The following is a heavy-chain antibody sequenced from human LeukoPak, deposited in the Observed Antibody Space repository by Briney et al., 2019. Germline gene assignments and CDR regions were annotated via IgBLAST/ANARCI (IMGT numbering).Heavy chain of an antibody. Sequence: GGSLRLSCVASGLTVSSNYMSWVRQAPGKGLEWVSFIYSGGSTYYADSVKGRFTISRDNSKNTMFPQMHSLRGEDTAIYYCARVIEARHFDYWGQGTLVTVSS. J-gene: IGHJ4*02. CDR3: ARVIEARHFDY. V-gene: IGHV3-66*01. CDR2: IYSGGST. CDR1: GLTVSSNY. D-gene: IGHD6-6*01.